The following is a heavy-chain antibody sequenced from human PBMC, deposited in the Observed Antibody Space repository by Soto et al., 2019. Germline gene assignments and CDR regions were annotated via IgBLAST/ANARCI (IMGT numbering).Heavy chain of an antibody. Sequence: LRLSCAASGFTFSSHGMHWVRQAPGKGLEWVAVIWYDGSNKYYADSVKGRFTISRDNSKNTLYLQMNSLRAEDTAVYYCAREHSSSWYGNYYGMDVWGQGTTVTVSS. J-gene: IGHJ6*02. CDR2: IWYDGSNK. CDR1: GFTFSSHG. V-gene: IGHV3-33*01. CDR3: AREHSSSWYGNYYGMDV. D-gene: IGHD6-13*01.